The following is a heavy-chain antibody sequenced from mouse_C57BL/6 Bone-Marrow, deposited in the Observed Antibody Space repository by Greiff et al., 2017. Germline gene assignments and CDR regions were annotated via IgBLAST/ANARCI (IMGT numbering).Heavy chain of an antibody. Sequence: EVMLVESGGDLVKPGGSLKLSCAASGFTFSSYGMSWVRQTPDKRLEWVATISSGGSYTYYPDSVKGRFTISRDNAKNTLYLQMSSLKSEDTAMYYCARPLRKYFDVWGTGTTVTVSS. D-gene: IGHD2-12*01. V-gene: IGHV5-6*01. J-gene: IGHJ1*03. CDR1: GFTFSSYG. CDR3: ARPLRKYFDV. CDR2: ISSGGSYT.